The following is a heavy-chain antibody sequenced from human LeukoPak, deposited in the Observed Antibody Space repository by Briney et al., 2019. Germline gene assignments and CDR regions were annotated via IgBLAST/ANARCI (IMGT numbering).Heavy chain of an antibody. CDR2: INHSGST. CDR1: GGSFSGYY. V-gene: IGHV4-34*01. CDR3: ARGVAAAGP. D-gene: IGHD6-13*01. Sequence: SETLSLTCAVYGGSFSGYYWSWIRQPPGKGLEWIGEINHSGSTNYNPSLKSRVTISVDTSKNQFSLKLSSVTAADTAVYYCARGVAAAGPWGQGTLVPASS. J-gene: IGHJ4*02.